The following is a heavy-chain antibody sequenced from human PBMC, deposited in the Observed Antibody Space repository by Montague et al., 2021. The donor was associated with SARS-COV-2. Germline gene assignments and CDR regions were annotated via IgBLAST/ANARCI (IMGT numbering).Heavy chain of an antibody. CDR1: GFSLTTSGML. Sequence: PALVKPTQTLTLTCTLSGFSLTTSGMLVSWIRQPPGKALEWLALIDWDXDKYYSTSLKTRLATSKDTSKDQVVLTMTDMDPVDTATYYCARMVRDNSGYDAFDIWGQGTMVTVSS. D-gene: IGHD3-22*01. CDR2: IDWDXDK. J-gene: IGHJ3*02. CDR3: ARMVRDNSGYDAFDI. V-gene: IGHV2-70*13.